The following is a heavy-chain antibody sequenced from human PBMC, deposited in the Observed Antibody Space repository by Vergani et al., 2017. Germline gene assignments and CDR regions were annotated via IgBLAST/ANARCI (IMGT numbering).Heavy chain of an antibody. CDR1: GGSISSYY. V-gene: IGHV4-59*01. CDR2: IYYSGST. Sequence: QVQLPESGPGLVKPSETLSLTCTVSGGSISSYYWSWIRQPPGKGLEWIGYIYYSGSTNYNPSLKSRVTISVDTSKNQFSLKLSSVTAADTAVYYCAITGTTTVDAFDIWGQGTMVTVSS. CDR3: AITGTTTVDAFDI. J-gene: IGHJ3*02. D-gene: IGHD1-20*01.